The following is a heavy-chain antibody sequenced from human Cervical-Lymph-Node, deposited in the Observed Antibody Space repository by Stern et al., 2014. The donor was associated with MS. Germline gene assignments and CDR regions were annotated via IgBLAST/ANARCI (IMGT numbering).Heavy chain of an antibody. CDR3: AREGARGSGSYYQYFGMDV. Sequence: QVQLVQSGAEVKKPGASVKVSCQASGYTFSSRGVSWVRQAPGQGLEWMGWISTYTGNTKYEKNLQGSLTMTTDTSTNTAYMELRSLRSDDTAVYYCAREGARGSGSYYQYFGMDVWGQGTTVTVSS. J-gene: IGHJ6*02. D-gene: IGHD3-10*01. CDR1: GYTFSSRG. CDR2: ISTYTGNT. V-gene: IGHV1-18*01.